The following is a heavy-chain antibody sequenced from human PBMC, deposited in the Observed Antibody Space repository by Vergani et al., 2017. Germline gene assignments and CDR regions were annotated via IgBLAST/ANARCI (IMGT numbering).Heavy chain of an antibody. CDR3: AREGYSSSSN. D-gene: IGHD6-6*01. V-gene: IGHV4-34*01. J-gene: IGHJ4*02. CDR1: GGSFSGYY. Sequence: QVQLQQWGAGLLKPSETLSLTCAVYGGSFSGYYWSWIRQPPGRGLEWSGEINHSGSTNYNPSLKSRVTISVDTSKNQFSLKLSSVTAADTAVYYCAREGYSSSSNWGQGTLVTVSS. CDR2: INHSGST.